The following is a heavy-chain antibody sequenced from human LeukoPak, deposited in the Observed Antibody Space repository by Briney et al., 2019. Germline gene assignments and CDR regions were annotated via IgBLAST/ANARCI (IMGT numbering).Heavy chain of an antibody. CDR2: INPNSGGT. CDR3: ARDIWFGDKKYYFDY. D-gene: IGHD3-10*01. V-gene: IGHV1-2*02. CDR1: GYTFTGYY. J-gene: IGHJ4*02. Sequence: ASVKVSCKASGYTFTGYYMHWVRQAPGQGLEWMGWINPNSGGTNYAQKFQGRVTMTRDTSISTAYMELSRLRSDDTAVYYCARDIWFGDKKYYFDYWGQGTLVTVSS.